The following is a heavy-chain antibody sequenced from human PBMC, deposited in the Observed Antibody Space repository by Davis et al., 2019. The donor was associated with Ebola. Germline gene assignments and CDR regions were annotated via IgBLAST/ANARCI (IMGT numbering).Heavy chain of an antibody. CDR2: ISYDGSNK. D-gene: IGHD2-2*01. Sequence: GESLKISCAASGFTFSSYGMHWVRQAPGKGLEWAAVISYDGSNKYYADSVKGRFTISRDNSKNTLYLQMNSLRAEDTAVYYCARDQDIVVVPAAIYYYYGMDVWGKGTTVTVSS. CDR3: ARDQDIVVVPAAIYYYYGMDV. J-gene: IGHJ6*04. V-gene: IGHV3-30*03. CDR1: GFTFSSYG.